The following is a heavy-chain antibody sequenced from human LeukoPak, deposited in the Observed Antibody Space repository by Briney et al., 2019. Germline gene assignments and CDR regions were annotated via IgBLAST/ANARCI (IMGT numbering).Heavy chain of an antibody. Sequence: GGSLRLSCAASGFTFSSYAMSWVRQAPGKGLEWVSANSGSGGSTYYADSVNGRFTISRDKSKNTLYLQMNSLRAEDTAVYYCARGGASELYYFDYWGQGTLVTVSS. CDR3: ARGGASELYYFDY. V-gene: IGHV3-23*01. J-gene: IGHJ4*02. CDR2: NSGSGGST. D-gene: IGHD2-15*01. CDR1: GFTFSSYA.